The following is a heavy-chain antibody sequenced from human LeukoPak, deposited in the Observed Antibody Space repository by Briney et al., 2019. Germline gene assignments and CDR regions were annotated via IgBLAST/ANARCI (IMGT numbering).Heavy chain of an antibody. D-gene: IGHD1-26*01. J-gene: IGHJ4*02. V-gene: IGHV4-39*01. CDR1: GGSISNSRYY. CDR3: ASFRVGATARHFES. CDR2: VYYSGST. Sequence: KPSETLSLTCTVSGGSISNSRYYWAWIRQPPGKGLEWIGSVYYSGSTSYNPSLKSRVTIFVETSENQFSLKLSSVTAADTAVYYCASFRVGATARHFESWGQGTLVAASS.